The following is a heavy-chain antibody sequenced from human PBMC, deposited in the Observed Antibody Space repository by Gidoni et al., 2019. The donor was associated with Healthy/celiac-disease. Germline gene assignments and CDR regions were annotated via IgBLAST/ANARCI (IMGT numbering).Heavy chain of an antibody. CDR1: GYSISSGYY. V-gene: IGHV4-38-2*02. D-gene: IGHD6-13*01. CDR3: ARERYSSSWYYRFDP. J-gene: IGHJ5*02. Sequence: QVQLQESGPGLVKPSETLSLTCTVPGYSISSGYYWGWIRQPPGKGLEWIGSIYHSGSTYYNPSLKSRVTISVDTSKNQFSLKLSSVTAADTAVYYCARERYSSSWYYRFDPWGQGTLVTVSS. CDR2: IYHSGST.